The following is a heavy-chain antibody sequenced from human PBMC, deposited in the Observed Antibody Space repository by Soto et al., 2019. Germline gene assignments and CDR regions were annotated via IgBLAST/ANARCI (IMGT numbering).Heavy chain of an antibody. CDR3: ARDLEHQIWDYYDSSGYWNWFDP. J-gene: IGHJ5*02. D-gene: IGHD3-22*01. Sequence: SETLSLTCAVSGYSISSGYYWGWIRQPPGKGLEWIGSIYHSGSTYYNPSLKSRVTISVDTSKNQFSLKLSSVAAADTAVYYCARDLEHQIWDYYDSSGYWNWFDPWGQGTLVTVSS. CDR2: IYHSGST. CDR1: GYSISSGYY. V-gene: IGHV4-38-2*02.